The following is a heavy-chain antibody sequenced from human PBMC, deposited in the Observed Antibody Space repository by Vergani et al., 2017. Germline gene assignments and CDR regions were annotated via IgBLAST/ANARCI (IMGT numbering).Heavy chain of an antibody. Sequence: EVQLVESGGGLVQPGGSLRLSCAASGFTFSSYSMNWVRQAPGKGLEWVSYISSSSSTIYYADSVKGRFTISRDNAKNSLYLQMNSLRAEDTAVYYGARGGGSYYDEIDYWGQGTLVTVSS. V-gene: IGHV3-48*01. CDR1: GFTFSSYS. J-gene: IGHJ4*02. CDR2: ISSSSSTI. D-gene: IGHD1-26*01. CDR3: ARGGGSYYDEIDY.